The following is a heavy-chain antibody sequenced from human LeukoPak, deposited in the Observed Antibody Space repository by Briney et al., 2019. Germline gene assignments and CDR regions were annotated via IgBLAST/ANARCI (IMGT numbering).Heavy chain of an antibody. J-gene: IGHJ4*02. D-gene: IGHD1-26*01. CDR1: GGSFSGYY. V-gene: IGHV4-34*01. CDR2: INHSGST. Sequence: PSETLSLTCAVYGGSFSGYYWSWIRQPPGKGLEWIGEINHSGSTNYNPSLKSRVTISVDTSKDQFSLKLSSVTAADTAVYYCARLLSRELLTEDYWGQGTLVTVSS. CDR3: ARLLSRELLTEDY.